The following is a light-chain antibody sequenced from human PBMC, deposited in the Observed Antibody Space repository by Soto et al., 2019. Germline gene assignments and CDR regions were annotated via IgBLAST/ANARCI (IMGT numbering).Light chain of an antibody. CDR3: QHRYT. CDR2: DAS. Sequence: EIVLTQSPATLSLSPGERATLSCRASQSVSSYLAWYQQRPGQAPRLLIYDASNRATGIPARFSGSGSGTDFTLTISSLEPEDFAVYYCQHRYTFGQGTKLEIK. J-gene: IGKJ2*01. V-gene: IGKV3-11*01. CDR1: QSVSSY.